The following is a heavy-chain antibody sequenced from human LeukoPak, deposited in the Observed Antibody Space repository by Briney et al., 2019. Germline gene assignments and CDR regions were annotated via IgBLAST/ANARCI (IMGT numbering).Heavy chain of an antibody. J-gene: IGHJ4*02. CDR1: GYTFTSYG. Sequence: ASVKVSCKASGYTFTSYGISWVRQAPGQGLEWMGWISAYNGNTRYAQKLQGRVTMTTDTSTTTAYMELRSLRSDDTAVYYCARRLRDGSSWYYFDYWGQGTLVTVSS. V-gene: IGHV1-18*01. D-gene: IGHD6-13*01. CDR3: ARRLRDGSSWYYFDY. CDR2: ISAYNGNT.